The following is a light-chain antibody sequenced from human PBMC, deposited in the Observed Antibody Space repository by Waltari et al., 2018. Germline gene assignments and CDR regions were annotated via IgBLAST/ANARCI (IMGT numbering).Light chain of an antibody. Sequence: DIQMTQSPSSLSASVGDSVTITCRASQSISGNLSWYQQKPGKAPRLLIFAASSWQSGVSLRFSGSGSETDFSLTISSLQPEDFATYYCQQSYSTPPGTFGQGTKVEIK. CDR2: AAS. J-gene: IGKJ1*01. V-gene: IGKV1-39*01. CDR1: QSISGN. CDR3: QQSYSTPPGT.